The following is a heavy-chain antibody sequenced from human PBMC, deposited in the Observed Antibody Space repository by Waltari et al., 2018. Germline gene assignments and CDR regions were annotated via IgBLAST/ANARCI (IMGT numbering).Heavy chain of an antibody. CDR3: ARVASSGLYLDY. D-gene: IGHD6-25*01. V-gene: IGHV3-21*01. CDR1: GFVFSTYS. J-gene: IGHJ4*02. Sequence: EVQLVESGGGLVKPGGSLRLSCAASGFVFSTYSVAWVRQAPGKGLEWVSSSTSSGRHVFYTDSVEGRFTISRDNANISLFLQMDSLRADDTALYFCARVASSGLYLDYWGQGTLVTVSS. CDR2: STSSGRHV.